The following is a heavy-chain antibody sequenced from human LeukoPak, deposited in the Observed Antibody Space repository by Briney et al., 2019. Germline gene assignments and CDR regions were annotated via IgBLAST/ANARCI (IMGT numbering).Heavy chain of an antibody. CDR1: GYSFTSYW. J-gene: IGHJ4*02. Sequence: GESLKISCKGSGYSFTSYWIGWVRQMPGKGLEWMGIIYPGDSDTRYSPSFQGQVTISADESISTAYLQWSSLKASDTAMYYCARQADDGSGYPSYYFDSWGQGTLVTVSS. CDR2: IYPGDSDT. D-gene: IGHD3-22*01. V-gene: IGHV5-51*01. CDR3: ARQADDGSGYPSYYFDS.